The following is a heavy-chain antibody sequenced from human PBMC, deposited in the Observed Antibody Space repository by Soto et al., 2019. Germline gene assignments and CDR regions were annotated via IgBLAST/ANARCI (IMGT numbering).Heavy chain of an antibody. V-gene: IGHV4-59*08. Sequence: PSETLALTCTVSGGSIGRYYWSWIRQPPGKGLEWIGYVHDSWGSHYNPSLKSRVAISLDTSKSQFSLKLTSVTATDTAVYCCVRQGFGALHGRIXVWGQGTTVXVSS. CDR3: VRQGFGALHGRIXV. J-gene: IGHJ6*02. CDR2: VHDSWGS. D-gene: IGHD3-10*01. CDR1: GGSIGRYY.